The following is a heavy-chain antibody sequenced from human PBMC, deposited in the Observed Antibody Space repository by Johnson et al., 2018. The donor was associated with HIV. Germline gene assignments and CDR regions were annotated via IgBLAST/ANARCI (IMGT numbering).Heavy chain of an antibody. CDR2: LYSGGSR. CDR3: AREGYYDSSGYYGAFDM. V-gene: IGHV3-66*02. D-gene: IGHD3-22*01. CDR1: GFTFSSSY. Sequence: VQLVESGGGLVQPGGSLRLSCAASGFTFSSSYMSWVRQAPGKGLEWVSVLYSGGSRYYADSVKGRFIISRDNSKNTLYLQLNSLRPEDTAVYYCAREGYYDSSGYYGAFDMWGQGTMVTVSS. J-gene: IGHJ3*02.